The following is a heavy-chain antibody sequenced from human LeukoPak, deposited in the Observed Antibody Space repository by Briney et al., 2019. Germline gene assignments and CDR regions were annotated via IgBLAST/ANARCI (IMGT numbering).Heavy chain of an antibody. D-gene: IGHD3-10*01. CDR1: GSTFSSYA. Sequence: GGSLRLSCAASGSTFSSYAMHWVRQAPGKGLEWVAVISYDGSNKYYADSVKGRFTISRDNSKNTLYLQMNSLRAKDTAVYYCARDGGVYYYGSGSYYYYWGQGTLVTVSS. J-gene: IGHJ4*02. CDR2: ISYDGSNK. V-gene: IGHV3-30*04. CDR3: ARDGGVYYYGSGSYYYY.